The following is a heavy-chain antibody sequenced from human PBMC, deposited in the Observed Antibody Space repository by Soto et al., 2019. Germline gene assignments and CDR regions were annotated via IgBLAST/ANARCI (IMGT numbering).Heavy chain of an antibody. D-gene: IGHD3-9*01. CDR2: INSDGSST. CDR3: ARVTRYFDWSQSTDYYYYYYMDV. CDR1: GFTFSSYW. V-gene: IGHV3-74*01. J-gene: IGHJ6*03. Sequence: GGSLRLSCAASGFTFSSYWMHWVRQAPGKGLVWVSRINSDGSSTSYADSVKGRFTISRDNAKNTLYLQMNSLRAEDTAVYYCARVTRYFDWSQSTDYYYYYYMDVWGKGTTVTVSS.